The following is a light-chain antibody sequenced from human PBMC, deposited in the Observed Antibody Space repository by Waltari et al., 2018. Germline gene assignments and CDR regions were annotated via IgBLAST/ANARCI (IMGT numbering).Light chain of an antibody. CDR1: QSVSTY. J-gene: IGKJ1*01. CDR2: AAS. V-gene: IGKV1-8*01. Sequence: AIRMTQSPSSLSASTGDRVTITCRASQSVSTYLAWYQQKPGQAPKLLIYAASTLQRGVPLRFSGSGSGTDFTLSISCLQSEDFATDYCQQYYDYQRSFGQGTKVEIK. CDR3: QQYYDYQRS.